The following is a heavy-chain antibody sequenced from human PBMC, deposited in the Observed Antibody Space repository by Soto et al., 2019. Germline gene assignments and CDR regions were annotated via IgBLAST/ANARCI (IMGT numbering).Heavy chain of an antibody. J-gene: IGHJ4*02. V-gene: IGHV1-18*01. CDR3: ARSQSGDYEGCGY. CDR2: ISASNGNT. CDR1: GYTFTNYG. Sequence: QVQLVQFGAEVKKPGASVKVSCKASGYTFTNYGINWVRQAAGQGLEWMGWISASNGNTNYAQRVQGRVIMTTDTSTITAYMELRSLRSDDTAVYYCARSQSGDYEGCGYWGQGTLVTVSS. D-gene: IGHD4-17*01.